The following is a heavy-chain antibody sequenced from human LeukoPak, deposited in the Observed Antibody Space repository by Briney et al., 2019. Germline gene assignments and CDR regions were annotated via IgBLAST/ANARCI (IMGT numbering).Heavy chain of an antibody. Sequence: SETLSLTCTVSGGSINSYYWSWIRQPPGKGLEWIGYIYYSGMTDYNPSLKSRVTISVDTSRNQFSLKLSSVTAADTAMYYCARHRIAAAGTYFDYWGQGTLVTVSS. CDR3: ARHRIAAAGTYFDY. J-gene: IGHJ4*02. CDR2: IYYSGMT. CDR1: GGSINSYY. V-gene: IGHV4-59*08. D-gene: IGHD6-13*01.